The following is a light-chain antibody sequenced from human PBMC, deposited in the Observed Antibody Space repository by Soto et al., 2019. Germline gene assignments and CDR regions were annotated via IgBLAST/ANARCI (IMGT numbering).Light chain of an antibody. Sequence: DIQMTQSPSTLSASVGDRVTITCRASQSIRTGLAWYQQKPGKAPKLLIYKASSLESGVPSRFSGSGSGTEFTLTISSLQPDDFATYYCQQYDGYFPTFGQGTKVEIK. CDR3: QQYDGYFPT. CDR1: QSIRTG. CDR2: KAS. V-gene: IGKV1-5*03. J-gene: IGKJ1*01.